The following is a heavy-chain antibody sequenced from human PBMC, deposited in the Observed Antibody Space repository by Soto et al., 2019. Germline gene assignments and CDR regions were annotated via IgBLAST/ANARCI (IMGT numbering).Heavy chain of an antibody. CDR1: GYSFTSYW. J-gene: IGHJ3*02. CDR2: IYPGDSDT. Sequence: GESLKISCKGSGYSFTSYWIGWVRQMPGKGLEWMGIIYPGDSDTRYSPSFQGQVTISADKPISTAYLQWSSLKASDTAMYYCARVGYYYDSSGYQGAFDIWGQGTMVTVSS. V-gene: IGHV5-51*01. D-gene: IGHD3-22*01. CDR3: ARVGYYYDSSGYQGAFDI.